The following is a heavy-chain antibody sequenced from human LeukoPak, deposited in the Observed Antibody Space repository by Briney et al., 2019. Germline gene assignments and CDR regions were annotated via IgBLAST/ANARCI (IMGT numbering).Heavy chain of an antibody. CDR2: ISSSGSTK. J-gene: IGHJ4*02. D-gene: IGHD3-3*01. V-gene: IGHV3-11*04. Sequence: GGSLRLSCAASGFTFSDYYMSWIRQAPGKGLEWVSYISSSGSTKYYADSVKGRFTISRDNAKNSLYLQMNSLRAEDTAVYYCARVGYYDFWSGYTLHRGPLDYWGQGTLVTVSS. CDR1: GFTFSDYY. CDR3: ARVGYYDFWSGYTLHRGPLDY.